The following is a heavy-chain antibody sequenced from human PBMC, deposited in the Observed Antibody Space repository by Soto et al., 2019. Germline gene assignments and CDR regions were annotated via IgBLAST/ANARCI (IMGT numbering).Heavy chain of an antibody. CDR3: VREFVCVPMTLDF. D-gene: IGHD2-8*01. CDR2: IWGDGSNK. J-gene: IGHJ4*02. Sequence: QVQLVESGGDVVQPGRSLRLSCAASGFTFSNYGMHWVRQAPGKGLEWVAVIWGDGSNKYYADSAKGRFTISRDNSQNTLVLQVSSVRVEDTAVYYCVREFVCVPMTLDFWGQGTLVTVSS. CDR1: GFTFSNYG. V-gene: IGHV3-33*02.